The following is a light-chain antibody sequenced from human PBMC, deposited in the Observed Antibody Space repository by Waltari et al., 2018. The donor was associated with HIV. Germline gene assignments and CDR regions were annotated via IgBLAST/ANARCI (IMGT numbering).Light chain of an antibody. Sequence: IVLTQSPDTLSVSPGERITLSCRASLTVSSKYLAWYHQRPGQSPKLVIYGASNRVTGVPDRICGSGTGTDVTLSSDDVEPEDSGIYFCHQYGTSPMTFGGGT. CDR3: HQYGTSPMT. V-gene: IGKV3-20*01. CDR1: LTVSSKY. CDR2: GAS. J-gene: IGKJ4*01.